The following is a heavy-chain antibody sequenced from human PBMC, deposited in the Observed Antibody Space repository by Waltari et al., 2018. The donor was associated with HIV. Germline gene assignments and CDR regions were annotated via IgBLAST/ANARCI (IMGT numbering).Heavy chain of an antibody. CDR1: GFTFSSYW. D-gene: IGHD1-7*01. CDR3: ARVVNWNYNP. CDR2: SNSDGSST. V-gene: IGHV3-74*01. Sequence: EVQLVESGGGLVQPGGSLRLSCAASGFTFSSYWMHWVRQAPGKGLGWGSRSNSDGSSTSYADSVKGRFTISRDNAKNTLYLQMNSLRAEDTAVYYCARVVNWNYNPWGQGTLVTVSS. J-gene: IGHJ5*02.